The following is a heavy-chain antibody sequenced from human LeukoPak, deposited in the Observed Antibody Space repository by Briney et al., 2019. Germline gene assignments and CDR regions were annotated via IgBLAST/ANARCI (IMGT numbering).Heavy chain of an antibody. CDR1: GFTFSSYW. J-gene: IGHJ2*01. V-gene: IGHV3-7*01. Sequence: GGSLRLSCAASGFTFSSYWMSWVRQAPGQGLDWVANIKQDGSEKYYVDSVKGRFTISRDNAKNSLYLQRNSLRAEDTAVYYCARSIVGATQWYFDLWGRGTLVTVSS. CDR3: ARSIVGATQWYFDL. CDR2: IKQDGSEK. D-gene: IGHD1-26*01.